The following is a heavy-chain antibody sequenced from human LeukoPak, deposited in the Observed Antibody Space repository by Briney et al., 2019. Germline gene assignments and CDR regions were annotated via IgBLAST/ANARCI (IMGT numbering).Heavy chain of an antibody. CDR2: IYYSGST. D-gene: IGHD3-10*01. Sequence: PSETLSLPCPVSGGSINSSSYYWGWIRQPPGKGLEWIGTIYYSGSTYYNPSLKSRVTISVDTSKNQFSLKLSSVTASDTAVYYCARRFAPSRNDAFDIWGQGTMVTVSS. J-gene: IGHJ3*02. V-gene: IGHV4-39*01. CDR1: GGSINSSSYY. CDR3: ARRFAPSRNDAFDI.